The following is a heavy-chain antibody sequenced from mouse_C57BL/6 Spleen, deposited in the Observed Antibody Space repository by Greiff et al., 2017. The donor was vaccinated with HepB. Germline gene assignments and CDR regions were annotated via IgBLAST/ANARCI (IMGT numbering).Heavy chain of an antibody. V-gene: IGHV1-26*01. D-gene: IGHD1-1*01. CDR3: AFITTVESLYYYAMDY. Sequence: VQLQQSGPELVKPGASVKISCKASGYTFTDYYMNWVKQSHGKSLEWIGDINPNNGGTSYNQKFKGKATLTVDKSSSTAYMELRSLTSEDSAVYYCAFITTVESLYYYAMDYWGQGTSVTVSS. CDR2: INPNNGGT. J-gene: IGHJ4*01. CDR1: GYTFTDYY.